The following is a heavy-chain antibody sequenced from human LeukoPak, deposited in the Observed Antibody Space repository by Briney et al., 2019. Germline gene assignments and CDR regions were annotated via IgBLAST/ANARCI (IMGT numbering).Heavy chain of an antibody. CDR1: GFTFSDYY. Sequence: RAGGSLRLSCAASGFTFSDYYMSWIRQAPGEGLEWVSYISSSSSYTNYADSVKGRFTISRDNAKNSLYLQMNSLRAEDTAVYYCATSSSSSLGGMDVWGQGTTVTVSS. CDR2: ISSSSSYT. V-gene: IGHV3-11*06. CDR3: ATSSSSSLGGMDV. D-gene: IGHD6-6*01. J-gene: IGHJ6*02.